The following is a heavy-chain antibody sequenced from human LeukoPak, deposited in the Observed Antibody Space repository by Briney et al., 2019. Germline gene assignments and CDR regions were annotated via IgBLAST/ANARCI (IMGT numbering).Heavy chain of an antibody. CDR1: GFSFSSYW. CDR3: ARVEASGYDYGAFDY. D-gene: IGHD5-12*01. Sequence: GGSLRLSCAASGFSFSSYWMSWVRQAPGKGLEWVANIKHDGSEKSYVDSVKGRFTISRDNAKNSLYLQMNSLRAEDTAVYYCARVEASGYDYGAFDYWGQGTLVTVSS. J-gene: IGHJ4*02. V-gene: IGHV3-7*01. CDR2: IKHDGSEK.